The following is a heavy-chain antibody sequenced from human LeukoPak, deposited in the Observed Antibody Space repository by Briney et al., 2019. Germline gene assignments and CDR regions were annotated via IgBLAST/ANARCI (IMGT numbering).Heavy chain of an antibody. CDR2: ISYDGSSK. Sequence: PGGSLRLSCAASGFTFSSYAMDWVRQAPGKGLEWVAVISYDGSSKYYADSVKGRFTLSRDNSKNTLYLQMNSLRAEDTAEYYCARVRNIFIPGVLAAAGPFDYWGQGTLVTVSS. V-gene: IGHV3-30*04. CDR1: GFTFSSYA. D-gene: IGHD6-13*01. J-gene: IGHJ4*02. CDR3: ARVRNIFIPGVLAAAGPFDY.